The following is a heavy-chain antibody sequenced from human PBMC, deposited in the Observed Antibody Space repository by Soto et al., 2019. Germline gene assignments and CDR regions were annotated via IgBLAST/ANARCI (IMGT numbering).Heavy chain of an antibody. CDR3: ARDQQCSGYDCYVGWFDP. V-gene: IGHV4-61*01. CDR1: VSSGSFY. CDR2: IYYTGST. J-gene: IGHJ5*02. Sequence: VSSGSFYWPRLRPPTGKGLEWIGYIYYTGSTSYNPSLKSRVTMSLDTSKNQFSLHLSSVTAADTAVYYCARDQQCSGYDCYVGWFDPWGPGTLVT. D-gene: IGHD3-22*01.